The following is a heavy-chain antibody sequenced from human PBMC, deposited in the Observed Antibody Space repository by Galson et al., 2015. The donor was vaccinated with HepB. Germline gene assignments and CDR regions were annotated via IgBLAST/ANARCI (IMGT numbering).Heavy chain of an antibody. J-gene: IGHJ5*02. CDR1: GFTFSSYA. CDR2: ISSSAGST. Sequence: SLRLSCAASGFTFSSYAMSWVRQAPGKGLEWVSAISSSAGSTYYADSVKGRFTISRDNSKNTLYLQMISLRAEDTAVYYCAKGPLTFGGLIATYTISWGQGTLVTVSS. D-gene: IGHD3-16*02. CDR3: AKGPLTFGGLIATYTIS. V-gene: IGHV3-23*01.